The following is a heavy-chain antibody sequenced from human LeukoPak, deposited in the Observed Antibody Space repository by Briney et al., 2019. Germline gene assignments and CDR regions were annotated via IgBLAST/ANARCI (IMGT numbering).Heavy chain of an antibody. V-gene: IGHV4-61*02. CDR2: IYPSGDT. Sequence: SETLSLTCSVSGGSISNGHYFWNWIRQTAGKGLEWIGRIYPSGDTDYNSSLRSRATISIDSSKNQFSLKLGSVSAADTAVYYCARVVRKATVTTMYYYMDVWGKGTTVTVSS. CDR3: ARVVRKATVTTMYYYMDV. D-gene: IGHD4-17*01. CDR1: GGSISNGHYF. J-gene: IGHJ6*03.